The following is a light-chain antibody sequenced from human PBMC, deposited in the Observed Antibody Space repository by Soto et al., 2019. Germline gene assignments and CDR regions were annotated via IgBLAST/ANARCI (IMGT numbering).Light chain of an antibody. Sequence: DIQMTQSPSTLSASVGDRAVITCRASQSITTWLAWYQQKPAKAPKLLIYDASSLESGVPSMFSGSGSGTEFTLTISSLQPDDFATYYCQQYNDYWTFGQGTKVDIK. CDR3: QQYNDYWT. CDR1: QSITTW. J-gene: IGKJ1*01. V-gene: IGKV1-5*01. CDR2: DAS.